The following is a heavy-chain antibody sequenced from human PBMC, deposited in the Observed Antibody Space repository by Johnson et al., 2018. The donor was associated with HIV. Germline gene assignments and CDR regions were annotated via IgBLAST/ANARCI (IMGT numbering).Heavy chain of an antibody. V-gene: IGHV3-66*01. J-gene: IGHJ3*02. CDR1: GFTFSSSA. Sequence: MQLVESGGGVVQPGGSLRLSCAASGFTFSSSAMSWVRQAPGPGLEWVSVIYSGGSTYYADSVTGRFSLSRDKSKNAGDLQMNTLDAEDTAVYFCARDRKRGGGDADAFDIWGQGTLVSVSS. CDR3: ARDRKRGGGDADAFDI. D-gene: IGHD3-16*01. CDR2: IYSGGST.